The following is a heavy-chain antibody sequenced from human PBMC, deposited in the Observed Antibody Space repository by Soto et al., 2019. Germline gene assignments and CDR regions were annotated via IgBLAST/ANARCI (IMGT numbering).Heavy chain of an antibody. CDR2: INAGNGNT. V-gene: IGHV1-3*01. CDR3: ARDRYITIFGVTPTAPFDP. Sequence: ASVKVSCKASGYTFTSYAMHWVRQAPGQRLGWMGWINAGNGNTKYSQKFQGRVTITRDTSASTAYMELSSLRSEDTAVYYCARDRYITIFGVTPTAPFDPWGQGTLVTVSS. J-gene: IGHJ5*02. CDR1: GYTFTSYA. D-gene: IGHD3-3*01.